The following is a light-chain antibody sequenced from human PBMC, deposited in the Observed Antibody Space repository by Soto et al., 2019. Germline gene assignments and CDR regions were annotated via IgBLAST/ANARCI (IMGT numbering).Light chain of an antibody. Sequence: QSALTQPASVSGSPGQSITISCTGTSSDVGGYDYVSWYQQHPGKAPKLMIYDVSNRPSGVSKRFSGSKSGTAASLTISGLEDEDAADYCCCSYCSISNVLFGGGTKLTVL. V-gene: IGLV2-14*03. CDR2: DVS. CDR1: SSDVGGYDY. J-gene: IGLJ3*02. CDR3: CSYCSISNVL.